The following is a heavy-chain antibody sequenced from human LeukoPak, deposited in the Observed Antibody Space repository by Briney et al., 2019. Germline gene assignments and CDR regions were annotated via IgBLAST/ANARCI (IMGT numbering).Heavy chain of an antibody. V-gene: IGHV4-59*01. CDR3: ARGDGYHIW. D-gene: IGHD5-24*01. Sequence: SETLSLTCTVSGGSMNNYYWNWIRQPPGKGLEWIGYIYCSGSTNYNPSLESRITISVDTSKNLFSLKLSSVTAADTAVYYCARGDGYHIWWGQGALVTVSS. CDR2: IYCSGST. J-gene: IGHJ4*02. CDR1: GGSMNNYY.